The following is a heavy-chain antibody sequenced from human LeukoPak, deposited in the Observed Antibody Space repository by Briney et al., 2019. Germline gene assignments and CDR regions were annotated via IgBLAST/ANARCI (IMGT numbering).Heavy chain of an antibody. D-gene: IGHD1-26*01. CDR2: ISYDGRNK. CDR1: GFTFSSNG. CDR3: AKDGGLYSGSFDY. Sequence: GGSLRLSCAASGFTFSSNGMHWVRQAPGKGLEWVAVISYDGRNKFYADSVKGRFTISRDNSKNTLYLQMNSLRPDDTAVYCCAKDGGLYSGSFDYWGQGTLVTVSS. J-gene: IGHJ4*02. V-gene: IGHV3-30*18.